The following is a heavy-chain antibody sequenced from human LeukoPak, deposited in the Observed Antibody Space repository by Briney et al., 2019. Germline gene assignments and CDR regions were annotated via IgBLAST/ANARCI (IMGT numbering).Heavy chain of an antibody. Sequence: PSETLSLTCTVSGGSISSYYWSWIRQPPGKGLEWIRCIYYSGSTNYNPSLKSRVTISVDTSKNQFSLKLSSVTAADTAVYYCAREENAVFDYWGQGTLVTVSS. CDR2: IYYSGST. J-gene: IGHJ4*02. V-gene: IGHV4-59*01. CDR1: GGSISSYY. CDR3: AREENAVFDY. D-gene: IGHD2-2*01.